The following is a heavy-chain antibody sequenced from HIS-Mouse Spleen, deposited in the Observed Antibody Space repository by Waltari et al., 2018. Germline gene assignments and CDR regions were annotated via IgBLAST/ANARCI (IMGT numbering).Heavy chain of an antibody. CDR3: AREIPYSSSWYDWYFDL. CDR2: IYYSGST. J-gene: IGHJ2*01. Sequence: QLHLQESGPGLVKPSETLSLTCPVSGGSLRRSSYYWGWIRQPPGKGLEWIGSIYYSGSTYYNPSLKSRVTISVDTSKNQFSLKLSSVTAADTAVYYCAREIPYSSSWYDWYFDLWGRGTLVTVSS. CDR1: GGSLRRSSYY. D-gene: IGHD6-13*01. V-gene: IGHV4-39*07.